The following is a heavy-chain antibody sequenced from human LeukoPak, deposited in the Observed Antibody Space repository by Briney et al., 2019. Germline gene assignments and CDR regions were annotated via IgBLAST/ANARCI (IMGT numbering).Heavy chain of an antibody. J-gene: IGHJ4*02. D-gene: IGHD3-22*01. CDR1: GGSISSGGYS. Sequence: SQTLSLTCAVSGGSISSGGYSWSWIRQQPGKGLEWIGYIYHSGSTYYNPSLKSRVTISVDRSKNQFSLKLSSVTAADTAVYYCARGFQYYYDSSGYYSMRFDYWGQGTLVTVSS. V-gene: IGHV4-30-2*01. CDR3: ARGFQYYYDSSGYYSMRFDY. CDR2: IYHSGST.